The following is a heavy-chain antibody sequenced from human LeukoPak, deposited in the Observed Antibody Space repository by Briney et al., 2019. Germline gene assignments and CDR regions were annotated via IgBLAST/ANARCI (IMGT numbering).Heavy chain of an antibody. Sequence: SETLSLTCTVSGGSISSGDYYWSWIRQHPGKGLEWIGYIYYSGSTYYNPSLKSRVTISVDTSKNQFSLKLSSVTAADTAVYYCARAGVEYYDFWSGYNQKYYFDYWGQGTLVTVSS. CDR2: IYYSGST. D-gene: IGHD3-3*01. CDR3: ARAGVEYYDFWSGYNQKYYFDY. J-gene: IGHJ4*02. V-gene: IGHV4-31*03. CDR1: GGSISSGDYY.